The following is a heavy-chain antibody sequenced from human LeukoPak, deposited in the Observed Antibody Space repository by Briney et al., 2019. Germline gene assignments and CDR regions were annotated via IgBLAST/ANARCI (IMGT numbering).Heavy chain of an antibody. CDR2: ISYDGSNK. D-gene: IGHD5-12*01. Sequence: PGGSLRLSCAASGFTFSSYGMHWVRQAPGKGLDWVAVISYDGSNKYYADSVKGRFTISRDNSKNTLFLQMNSRRAEDTAVYYCAKGSNRGVATIDYWGQGTLVTVSS. V-gene: IGHV3-30*18. CDR3: AKGSNRGVATIDY. J-gene: IGHJ4*02. CDR1: GFTFSSYG.